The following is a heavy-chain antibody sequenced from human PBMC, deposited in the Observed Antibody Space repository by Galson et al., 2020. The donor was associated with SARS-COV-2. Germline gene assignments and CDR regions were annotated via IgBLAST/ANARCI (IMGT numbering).Heavy chain of an antibody. CDR3: ARENYYGSGSFYYGSDF. CDR1: GFTFSSYA. V-gene: IGHV3-30-3*01. Sequence: GESLKISCAASGFTFSSYAMHWVRQAPGKGLEWVAVITYDGGNRYHADSVKGRFTISRDNFKNTLYLQMNSLGPEDTAVYFCARENYYGSGSFYYGSDFWGQGTLVTVSS. J-gene: IGHJ4*02. CDR2: ITYDGGNR. D-gene: IGHD3-10*01.